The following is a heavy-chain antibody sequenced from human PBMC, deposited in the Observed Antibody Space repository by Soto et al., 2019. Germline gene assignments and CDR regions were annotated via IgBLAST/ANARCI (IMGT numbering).Heavy chain of an antibody. Sequence: QALPLPCTVSGGSTISDRYYWTWLRQHPGKGLEWIGYNYYGGITYYNPSLKSRVTISLDTSKNQFSLKLSSVTAADTAVYYCARGSSIAGLYYGMDVWGQGTTVT. D-gene: IGHD6-6*01. V-gene: IGHV4-31*03. CDR3: ARGSSIAGLYYGMDV. J-gene: IGHJ6*02. CDR2: NYYGGIT. CDR1: GGSTISDRYY.